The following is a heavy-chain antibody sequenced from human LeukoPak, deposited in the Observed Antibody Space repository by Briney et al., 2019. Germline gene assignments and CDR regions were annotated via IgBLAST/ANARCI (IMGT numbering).Heavy chain of an antibody. D-gene: IGHD3-3*01. J-gene: IGHJ6*02. CDR1: GVTLRGPA. CDR3: TTDTYDFWSGYSPDYYYGMDV. V-gene: IGHV3-73*01. CDR2: PRTPPYSFAT. Sequence: PGGAPKISFAAPGVTLRGPAMHRGRPGSRKGPDGGGPPRTPPYSFATAYAASVEGRFTISRDDSQNTLYLQMNSLKTEDTAVYYCTTDTYDFWSGYSPDYYYGMDVWGQGTTVTVSS.